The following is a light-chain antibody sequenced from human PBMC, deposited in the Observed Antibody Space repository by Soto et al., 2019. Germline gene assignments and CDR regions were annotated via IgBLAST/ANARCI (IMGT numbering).Light chain of an antibody. CDR2: DVS. CDR1: SSDLGGYNY. J-gene: IGLJ1*01. V-gene: IGLV2-14*03. Sequence: QSALTQPASVSGSAGQSITISCTGTSSDLGGYNYVSWYQQHPGKAPKLMIYDVSNRPSGISNRFSGSKSANTASLTISGLQAEDEADYYCSSYTSSTALYVFGTGTKLTVL. CDR3: SSYTSSTALYV.